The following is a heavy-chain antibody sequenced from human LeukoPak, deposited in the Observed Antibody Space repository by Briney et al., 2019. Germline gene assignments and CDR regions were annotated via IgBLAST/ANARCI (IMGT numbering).Heavy chain of an antibody. V-gene: IGHV3-33*01. Sequence: GGSLRLSCAASGFTFSSYGMHWVRQAPGKGLEWVAVIWYDGSNKYYADSVKGRFTISRDNSKSTLYLQMNSLRAEDTAVYYCARDRGDPGPFDYWGQGTLVTVSS. CDR3: ARDRGDPGPFDY. J-gene: IGHJ4*02. CDR1: GFTFSSYG. CDR2: IWYDGSNK. D-gene: IGHD3-10*01.